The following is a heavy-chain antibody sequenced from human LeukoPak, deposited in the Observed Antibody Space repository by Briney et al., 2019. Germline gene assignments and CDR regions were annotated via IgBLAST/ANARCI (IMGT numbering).Heavy chain of an antibody. CDR3: ARGRRWFVDY. V-gene: IGHV4-34*01. CDR2: INHSGRT. CDR1: GGSFSGYY. J-gene: IGHJ4*02. Sequence: SETLSLTCAVYGGSFSGYYWSWIRQPPGKGLEWIGEINHSGRTNYNPSLKSRVTISVDPSKNQFSLKLSSVTAADTAVYYCARGRRWFVDYWGQGTLVTVSS. D-gene: IGHD3-10*01.